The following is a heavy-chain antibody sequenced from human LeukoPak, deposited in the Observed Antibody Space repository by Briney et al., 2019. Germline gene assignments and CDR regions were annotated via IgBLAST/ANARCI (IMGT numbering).Heavy chain of an antibody. Sequence: GRSLRLFCAASGFTFSSYGMHWVRQAPGKGLEWVAVISYDGSNKYYADSVKGRFTISRDNSKNTLYLQMNSLRAEDTAVYYCVRGSGYLYYYYYGMDVWGQGTTVTVSS. CDR3: VRGSGYLYYYYYGMDV. CDR1: GFTFSSYG. CDR2: ISYDGSNK. D-gene: IGHD3-3*01. J-gene: IGHJ6*02. V-gene: IGHV3-30*03.